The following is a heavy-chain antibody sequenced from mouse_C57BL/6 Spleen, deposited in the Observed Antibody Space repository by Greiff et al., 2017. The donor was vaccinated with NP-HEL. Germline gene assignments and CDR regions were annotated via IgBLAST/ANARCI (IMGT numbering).Heavy chain of an antibody. V-gene: IGHV5-16*01. D-gene: IGHD2-2*01. CDR1: GFTFSDYY. CDR2: INYDGSST. CDR3: ARETGGYDVFDY. Sequence: EVQLVESEGGLVQPGSSMKLSCTASGFTFSDYYMAWVRQVPEKGLEWVANINYDGSSTYYLDSLKSRFIISRDNAKNILYLQMSSLKSEDTATYYCARETGGYDVFDYWGQGTTLTVSS. J-gene: IGHJ2*01.